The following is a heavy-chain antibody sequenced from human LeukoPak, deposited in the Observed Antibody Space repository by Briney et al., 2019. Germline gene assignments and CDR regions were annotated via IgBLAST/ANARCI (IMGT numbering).Heavy chain of an antibody. D-gene: IGHD5-18*01. CDR1: GGTFSSYA. CDR2: IIPIFGIA. V-gene: IGHV1-69*17. Sequence: ASVKVSCKASGGTFSSYAISWVRQAPGQGLEWMGGIIPIFGIANYAQKFQGRVTITADKSTSTAYMELSSLRSEDTAVYYCAREFTERGYSYGMDVWGQGTTVTVSS. CDR3: AREFTERGYSYGMDV. J-gene: IGHJ6*02.